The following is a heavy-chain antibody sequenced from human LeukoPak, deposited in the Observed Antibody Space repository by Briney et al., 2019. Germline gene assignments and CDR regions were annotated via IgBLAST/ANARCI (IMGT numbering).Heavy chain of an antibody. D-gene: IGHD3-22*01. CDR3: ASENYYDSSGYYYFDN. J-gene: IGHJ4*02. CDR2: IYYSGTT. V-gene: IGHV4-59*07. Sequence: PSDTLSLTCTVSAGSISSYYWSWIRQPPGKGLEWIGYIYYSGTTNYNPSLKSRVTISVDTSKNQFSLKLSSVTAADTAVYYCASENYYDSSGYYYFDNWGQGTLVTVSS. CDR1: AGSISSYY.